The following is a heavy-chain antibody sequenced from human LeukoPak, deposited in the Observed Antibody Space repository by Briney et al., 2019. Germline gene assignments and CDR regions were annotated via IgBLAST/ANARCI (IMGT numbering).Heavy chain of an antibody. J-gene: IGHJ6*02. CDR3: AREDPQTRVPEGMDV. V-gene: IGHV4-31*03. CDR2: VYYNGST. CDR1: GASVSRGGFY. D-gene: IGHD4/OR15-4a*01. Sequence: SETLSLTCSVSGASVSRGGFYRSWIRQHPGKGLDWIGYVYYNGSTYYNPSLKSRLMISVDASRNHFSLKLTSVTAADTAVYYCAREDPQTRVPEGMDVWGQGTTVTVSS.